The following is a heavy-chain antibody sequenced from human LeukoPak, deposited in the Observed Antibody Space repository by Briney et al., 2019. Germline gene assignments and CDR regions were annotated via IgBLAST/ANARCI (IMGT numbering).Heavy chain of an antibody. J-gene: IGHJ3*02. CDR1: GGTLSSYA. Sequence: SVKVSCKASGGTLSSYAISWVRQAPGQGLEWMGGIIPIFGTANYAQKFQGRVTITADESTSTAYMELSSLRSEDTAVYYCARDRLGRGAFDIWGQGTMVTVSS. CDR2: IIPIFGTA. D-gene: IGHD3-9*01. CDR3: ARDRLGRGAFDI. V-gene: IGHV1-69*13.